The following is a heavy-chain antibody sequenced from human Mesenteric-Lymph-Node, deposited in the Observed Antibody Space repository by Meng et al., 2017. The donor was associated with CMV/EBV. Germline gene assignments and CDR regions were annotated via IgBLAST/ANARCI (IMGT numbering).Heavy chain of an antibody. V-gene: IGHV4-39*07. J-gene: IGHJ6*02. CDR3: ARDSTMGYYYGMDV. CDR2: VYYSGST. CDR1: GGSISSSSYY. D-gene: IGHD4/OR15-4a*01. Sequence: GSLRLSCTVSGGSISSSSYYWGWIRQPPGTGLEWIGSVYYSGSTYYNPSLKSRVTISVDTSKNQFSLNLSSVTAADTAVYYCARDSTMGYYYGMDVWGQGTTVTVSS.